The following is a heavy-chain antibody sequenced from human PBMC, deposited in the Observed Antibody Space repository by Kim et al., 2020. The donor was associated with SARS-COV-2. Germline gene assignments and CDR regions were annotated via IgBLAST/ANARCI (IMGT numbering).Heavy chain of an antibody. J-gene: IGHJ4*02. V-gene: IGHV3-21*01. D-gene: IGHD3-22*01. Sequence: VKGRVTISRDNAKNSLYLQMNSLRAEDTAVYYCATLYYYDSIGYYQNFDYWGQGTLVTVSS. CDR3: ATLYYYDSIGYYQNFDY.